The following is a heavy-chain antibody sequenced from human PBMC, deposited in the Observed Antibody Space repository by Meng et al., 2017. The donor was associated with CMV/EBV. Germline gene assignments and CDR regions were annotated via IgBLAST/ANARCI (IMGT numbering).Heavy chain of an antibody. CDR1: GYTFTGYY. CDR2: INPNSGGT. CDR3: ATPWEGSGSPAEFDS. D-gene: IGHD1-26*01. J-gene: IGHJ4*02. V-gene: IGHV1-2*02. Sequence: ASVKGSCKASGYTFTGYYMHWVRQAPGQGLEWMGWINPNSGGTNYAQKFQGRVTMTRDTSISTAYMELSRLRSDDTAVYYCATPWEGSGSPAEFDSWGQGTLFTVSS.